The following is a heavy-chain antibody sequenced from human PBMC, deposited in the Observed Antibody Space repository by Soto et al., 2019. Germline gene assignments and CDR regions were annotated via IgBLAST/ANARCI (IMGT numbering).Heavy chain of an antibody. D-gene: IGHD2-2*01. CDR2: IYPVDSDT. CDR1: GYSFTSYW. V-gene: IGHV5-51*01. Sequence: GESLKISCKGSGYSFTSYWIGWVRQMPGKGLEWMGIIYPVDSDTRYSPSFQGQVTISADKSISTAYLQWSSLKASDTAMYYCARSDIVVVPAARAAAEYYYYYMDVWGKGTTVTVSS. CDR3: ARSDIVVVPAARAAAEYYYYYMDV. J-gene: IGHJ6*03.